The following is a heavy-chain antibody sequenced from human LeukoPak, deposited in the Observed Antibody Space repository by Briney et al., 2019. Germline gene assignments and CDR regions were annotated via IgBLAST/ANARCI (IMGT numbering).Heavy chain of an antibody. Sequence: SVKVSCKASGGTFSSYAISWVRQAPGQGLEWMGRIIPILGIANYAQKFQGRVTITADKSTSTAYMELSSLRSEDTAVYYCTRDPPRNYDILTTIDYWGQGTLVTVSS. CDR1: GGTFSSYA. CDR3: TRDPPRNYDILTTIDY. J-gene: IGHJ4*02. V-gene: IGHV1-69*04. CDR2: IIPILGIA. D-gene: IGHD3-9*01.